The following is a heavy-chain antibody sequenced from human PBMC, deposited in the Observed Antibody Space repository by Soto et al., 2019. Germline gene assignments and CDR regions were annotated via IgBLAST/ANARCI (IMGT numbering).Heavy chain of an antibody. J-gene: IGHJ4*02. V-gene: IGHV3-33*01. CDR1: GFTCISYA. CDR3: ARDWQWVCSSTTCYLFDY. CDR2: IWYDGSNK. D-gene: IGHD2-2*01. Sequence: GGSLRLSSAASGFTCISYAMHWVRQATGKGLEWVAVIWYDGSNKYYGDSVKGRFTISRDDSRNTLYLGLNSLRAEDTAVYYCARDWQWVCSSTTCYLFDYWGQGAQVTVSS.